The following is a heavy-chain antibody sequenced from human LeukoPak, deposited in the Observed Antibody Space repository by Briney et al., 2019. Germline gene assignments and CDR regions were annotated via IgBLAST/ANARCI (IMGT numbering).Heavy chain of an antibody. V-gene: IGHV3-30*02. CDR2: IRFDATNK. CDR3: AKEQYPGYFDF. Sequence: GGSLRLSCAASGFIFSGSSMHWVRQAPGKGLEWVCFIRFDATNKYYADSVKGRFTISRDNSNNTLYLQLNNVRTEDTATYFCAKEQYPGYFDFWGQGTLVTVSA. J-gene: IGHJ4*02. D-gene: IGHD1-14*01. CDR1: GFIFSGSS.